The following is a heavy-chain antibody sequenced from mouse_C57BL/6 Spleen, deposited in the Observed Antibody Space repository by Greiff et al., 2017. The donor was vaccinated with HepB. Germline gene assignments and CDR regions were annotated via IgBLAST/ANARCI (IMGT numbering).Heavy chain of an antibody. J-gene: IGHJ1*03. CDR1: GYTFTDYE. Sequence: VQLQQSGAELVRPGASVTLSCKASGYTFTDYEMRWVKQTPVHGLEWIGAIDPETGGTAYNQKFKGKAILTADKSSSTAYMELRSLTSEDSAVYYCTITTVVDWYFDVWGTGTTVTVSS. D-gene: IGHD1-1*01. V-gene: IGHV1-15*01. CDR2: IDPETGGT. CDR3: TITTVVDWYFDV.